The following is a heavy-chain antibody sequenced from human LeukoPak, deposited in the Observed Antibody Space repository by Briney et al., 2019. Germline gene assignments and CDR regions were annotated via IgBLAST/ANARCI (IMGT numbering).Heavy chain of an antibody. D-gene: IGHD5-12*01. CDR3: ANSRGYSGYGPFDY. CDR2: ISWNSGSI. CDR1: GFTFDDYA. Sequence: TGGSLRPSCAASGFTFDDYAMHWVRQAPGKGLEWVSGISWNSGSIGYADSVKGRFTISRDNAKNSLYLQMNSLRAEDTALYYCANSRGYSGYGPFDYWGQGTLVTVSS. J-gene: IGHJ4*02. V-gene: IGHV3-9*01.